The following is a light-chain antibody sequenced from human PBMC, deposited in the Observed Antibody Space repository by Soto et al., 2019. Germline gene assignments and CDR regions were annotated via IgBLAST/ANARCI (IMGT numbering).Light chain of an antibody. CDR1: QSISSW. CDR3: QQYNSYLYT. CDR2: DAS. J-gene: IGKJ2*01. V-gene: IGKV1-5*01. Sequence: DIQMTQSPCTLSASVGDRVTITCRASQSISSWLAWYQQKPGKAPKLLIYDASSLESGVPSRFSGSGSGTEFTLTISSLQPDDFATYYCQQYNSYLYTFGQGTKVDIK.